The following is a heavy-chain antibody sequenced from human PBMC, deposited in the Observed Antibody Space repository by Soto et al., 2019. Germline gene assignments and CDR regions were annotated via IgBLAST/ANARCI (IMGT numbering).Heavy chain of an antibody. D-gene: IGHD5-18*01. V-gene: IGHV1-18*01. CDR1: GYTFTNYG. CDR2: IGGYKGNT. CDR3: APHTLDTGMPSGY. Sequence: QVQLVQSGAEVREPGASVKVSCKASGYTFTNYGVSWVRQAPGQGLEWMGWIGGYKGNTNYAQKLQGRVPLTTDPSTSTAYMELRSLRSDDTAVYYCAPHTLDTGMPSGYWGQGTLVTVSS. J-gene: IGHJ4*02.